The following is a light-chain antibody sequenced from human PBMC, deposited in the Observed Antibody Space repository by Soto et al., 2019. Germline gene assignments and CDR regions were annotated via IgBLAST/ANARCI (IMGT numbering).Light chain of an antibody. Sequence: EIVLTQSPGTLSLSPGERATLSCRASQSISSNYLAWYQQEPGQTPRLLIYGASSRATGIPDRFSGSGSGTDFTLTISRLEPEDFGAYYCQQYGSSLFTFGPGTKVDVK. CDR2: GAS. V-gene: IGKV3-20*01. CDR1: QSISSNY. CDR3: QQYGSSLFT. J-gene: IGKJ3*01.